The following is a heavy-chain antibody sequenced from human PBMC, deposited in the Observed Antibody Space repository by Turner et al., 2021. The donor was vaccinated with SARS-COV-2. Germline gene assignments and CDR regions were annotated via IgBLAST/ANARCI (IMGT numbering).Heavy chain of an antibody. D-gene: IGHD2-2*01. Sequence: EVQLVESGGGLVKPGGSLRLSCAASGFTFSSYSMNWVRRAPGKGLGWVSSISSSSSYIYYADSVKGRFTNTRDNAKNSLYLQMNSLRAEDTAVYYCARDCSIPSCEAWGQGTLVTVSS. V-gene: IGHV3-21*01. CDR1: GFTFSSYS. J-gene: IGHJ5*02. CDR2: ISSSSSYI. CDR3: ARDCSIPSCEA.